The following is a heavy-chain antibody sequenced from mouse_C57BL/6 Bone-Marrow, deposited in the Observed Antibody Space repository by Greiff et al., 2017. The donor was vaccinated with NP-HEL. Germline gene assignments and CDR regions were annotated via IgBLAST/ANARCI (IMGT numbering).Heavy chain of an antibody. CDR3: ASYDCYAMDY. Sequence: VQLQQSGPELVKPGASVKISCKASGYAFSSSWMNWVKQRPGQGLEWIGRIYPGDGDTNYNGKFKGKATLTADKSSSTAYMQLSSLTSEDSAVYFCASYDCYAMDYWGQGTAVTVSS. J-gene: IGHJ4*01. V-gene: IGHV1-82*01. CDR1: GYAFSSSW. D-gene: IGHD6-5*01. CDR2: IYPGDGDT.